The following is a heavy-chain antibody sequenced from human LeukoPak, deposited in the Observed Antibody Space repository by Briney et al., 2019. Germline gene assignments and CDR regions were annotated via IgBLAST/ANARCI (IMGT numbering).Heavy chain of an antibody. V-gene: IGHV4-34*01. Sequence: PSETLSLTCAVYGGSFSGYYWSWIRQPPGKGLEWIGEINHSGSTNYNPSLKSRVTISVDTSKNQFSLKLRSVTAADTAVYYCARGGRGGYCSSTSCTNWFDPWGQGTLVTVSS. D-gene: IGHD2-2*01. J-gene: IGHJ5*02. CDR2: INHSGST. CDR1: GGSFSGYY. CDR3: ARGGRGGYCSSTSCTNWFDP.